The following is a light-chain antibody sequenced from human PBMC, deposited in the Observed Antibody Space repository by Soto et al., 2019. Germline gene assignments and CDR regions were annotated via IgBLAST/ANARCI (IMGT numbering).Light chain of an antibody. CDR3: QQYNSS. J-gene: IGKJ5*01. V-gene: IGKV1-5*03. Sequence: DIQMTQSPSALSASVGDRVTITCRASQSISNWLAWYQQKPGKAPKLLIYMASSLESGVPSRFSGSGSGTEFTLTISSLQPDDFATYYCQQYNSSFGQGTRLEIK. CDR1: QSISNW. CDR2: MAS.